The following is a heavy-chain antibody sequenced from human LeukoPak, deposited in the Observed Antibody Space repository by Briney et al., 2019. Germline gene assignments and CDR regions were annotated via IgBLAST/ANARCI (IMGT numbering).Heavy chain of an antibody. Sequence: SETLSLTCTVSGGSISSSNYYWGWIRQPPGKGLEWFGRVYYSGSTYYNPSLKSRVTISVDTSKNQFSLKLSSVTAADTAVYYCARHIPFWSGPYSGLYYFDYWGQGTLVTVSS. J-gene: IGHJ4*02. D-gene: IGHD3-3*01. CDR2: VYYSGST. CDR3: ARHIPFWSGPYSGLYYFDY. V-gene: IGHV4-39*01. CDR1: GGSISSSNYY.